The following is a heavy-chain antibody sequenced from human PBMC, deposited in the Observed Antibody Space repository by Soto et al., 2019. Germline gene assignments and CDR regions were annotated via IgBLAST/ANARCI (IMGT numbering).Heavy chain of an antibody. CDR3: ARDSSSRGNY. Sequence: SVKVSCKASGGTLSSYAISWVRQAPGQGLEWMGVIIPIFGTANYAQKFQGRVTITADESTSTAYMELSSLRSEDTAVYYCARDSSSRGNYWGQGTLVTLSS. V-gene: IGHV1-69*13. CDR2: IIPIFGTA. CDR1: GGTLSSYA. D-gene: IGHD6-13*01. J-gene: IGHJ4*02.